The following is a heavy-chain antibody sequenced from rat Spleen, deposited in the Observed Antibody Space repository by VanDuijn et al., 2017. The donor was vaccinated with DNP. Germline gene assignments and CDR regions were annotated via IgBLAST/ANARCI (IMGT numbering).Heavy chain of an antibody. D-gene: IGHD1-1*01. CDR1: GFPFRRYW. CDR2: INPAGVRT. CDR3: AREDYSVTFAY. V-gene: IGHV5-58*01. J-gene: IGHJ2*01. Sequence: EVQLVEIGGGLVQPGRSLKLSCVASGFPFRRYWMYWIRQAPGRGLEWIASINPAGVRTYYLYSVKARFTISRDKAVNTVYLQMSSLRSADTATYSGAREDYSVTFAYWGQGVMVTVSS.